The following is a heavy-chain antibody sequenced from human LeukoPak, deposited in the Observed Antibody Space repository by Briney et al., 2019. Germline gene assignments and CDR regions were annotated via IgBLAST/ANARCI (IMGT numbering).Heavy chain of an antibody. V-gene: IGHV1-2*02. CDR3: ARIVGANPLDFDY. CDR2: INPNSGGT. Sequence: ASVKVSCKASGYTFTGHYMHWVRQAPGQGLEWMGWINPNSGGTNFAQKFQGRVTMTRDTSISTAYVELSRLRSDDTAVYYCARIVGANPLDFDYWGQGTLVTVSS. J-gene: IGHJ4*02. D-gene: IGHD1-26*01. CDR1: GYTFTGHY.